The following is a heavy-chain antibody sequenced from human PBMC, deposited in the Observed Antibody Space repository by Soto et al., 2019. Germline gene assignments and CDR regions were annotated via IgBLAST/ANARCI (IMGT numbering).Heavy chain of an antibody. CDR1: GGSFSDYF. CDR2: VYHTGST. V-gene: IGHV4-34*01. J-gene: IGHJ6*02. CDR3: ARQPVSVAGKYFLYHSGVDV. D-gene: IGHD6-19*01. Sequence: QVQLQQWGAGLLTPSETLSLACAVYGGSFSDYFWTWIRQPPGKGLEWIGEVYHTGSTHYSPSLKSRVTISVDKSMNQSSLRLSSISAADTAVYYCARQPVSVAGKYFLYHSGVDVWGPGTTVTVSS.